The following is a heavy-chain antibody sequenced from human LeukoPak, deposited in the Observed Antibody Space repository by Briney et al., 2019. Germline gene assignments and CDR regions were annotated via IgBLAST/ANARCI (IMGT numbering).Heavy chain of an antibody. V-gene: IGHV1-2*02. CDR2: ISPKSGDT. Sequence: GASAKVSCKASGYSFSDNYVHWVRQAPGQGLEYMGWISPKSGDTNFSQRFKGRLTMTSDTSINTVYMEMRKLKSDDTAVYFCARGKDDSTGHYDAFDIWGHGTMVTVSS. D-gene: IGHD3-22*01. J-gene: IGHJ3*02. CDR1: GYSFSDNY. CDR3: ARGKDDSTGHYDAFDI.